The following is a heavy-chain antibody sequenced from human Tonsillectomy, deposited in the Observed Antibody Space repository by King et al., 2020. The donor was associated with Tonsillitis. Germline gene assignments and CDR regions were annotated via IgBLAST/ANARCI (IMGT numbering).Heavy chain of an antibody. J-gene: IGHJ4*02. CDR1: GGSISSSNYF. D-gene: IGHD2-21*02. V-gene: IGHV4-39*07. CDR3: ASGLDDCYFDY. CDR2: VYYSGST. Sequence: LQLQESGPGLVKPSETLSLTCTVSGGSISSSNYFWGWIRQPPGKGLEWIGSVYYSGSTYYNPSLKSRITISVDTSKNQFSLKLSSVTAADTAVYYCASGLDDCYFDYWGQGTLVTVSS.